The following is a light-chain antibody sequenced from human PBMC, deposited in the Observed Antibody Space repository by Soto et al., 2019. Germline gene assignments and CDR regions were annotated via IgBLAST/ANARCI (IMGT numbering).Light chain of an antibody. CDR2: INT. CDR1: SSNIGAGYD. Sequence: QSALTQPPSVSGAPGQRVTISCAWGSSNIGAGYDVHWYQHIPGTAPKLLIYINTNRPSGVPDRFSGSRSGPSASLAITGLQAQDEAVYFCQSYDSTLKTYVFGSGTKVTVL. CDR3: QSYDSTLKTYV. V-gene: IGLV1-40*01. J-gene: IGLJ1*01.